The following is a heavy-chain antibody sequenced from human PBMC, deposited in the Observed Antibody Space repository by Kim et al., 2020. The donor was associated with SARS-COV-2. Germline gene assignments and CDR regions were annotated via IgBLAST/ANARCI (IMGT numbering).Heavy chain of an antibody. CDR3: ARESVAWPPHPYYFDY. J-gene: IGHJ4*02. CDR1: GGTFSSYA. CDR2: IIPILGIA. Sequence: SVKVSCKASGGTFSSYAISWVRQAPGQGLEWMGRIIPILGIANYAQKFQGRVTITADKSTSTAYMELSSLRSEDTAVYYCARESVAWPPHPYYFDYWGQGTLVTVSS. D-gene: IGHD5-12*01. V-gene: IGHV1-69*04.